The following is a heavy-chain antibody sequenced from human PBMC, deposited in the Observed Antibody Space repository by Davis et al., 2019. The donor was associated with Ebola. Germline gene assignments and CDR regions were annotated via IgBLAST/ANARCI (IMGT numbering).Heavy chain of an antibody. CDR3: AVDSSSSFYYYGMDV. CDR2: MNPNSGNT. V-gene: IGHV1-8*02. J-gene: IGHJ6*02. Sequence: AASVKVSCKASGYTFTSYGISWVRQAPGQGLEWMGWMNPNSGNTGYAQKFQGRVTMTRNTSISTAYMELSSLRSEDTAVYCCAVDSSSSFYYYGMDVWGQGTTVTVSS. D-gene: IGHD6-6*01. CDR1: GYTFTSYG.